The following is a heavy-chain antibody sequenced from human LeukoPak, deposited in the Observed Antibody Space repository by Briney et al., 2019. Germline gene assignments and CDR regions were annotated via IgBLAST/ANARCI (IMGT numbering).Heavy chain of an antibody. CDR1: GGMFSTYG. CDR2: TIPPFGTA. J-gene: IGHJ5*02. V-gene: IGHV1-69*01. Sequence: ASVKVSCKASGGMFSTYGINWVRQAPGQGLEWMGGTIPPFGTANYAQKFQGRVTITADESTTTVYMEMTSLTSEDTAMYYCARDTAPIAKYNWFDPWGQGTLVTVSS. CDR3: ARDTAPIAKYNWFDP. D-gene: IGHD6-13*01.